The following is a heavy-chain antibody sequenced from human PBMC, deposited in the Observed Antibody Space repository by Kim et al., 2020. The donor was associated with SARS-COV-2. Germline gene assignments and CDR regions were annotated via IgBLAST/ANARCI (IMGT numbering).Heavy chain of an antibody. V-gene: IGHV3-23*03. J-gene: IGHJ4*02. D-gene: IGHD3-22*01. CDR2: IYSGGTTT. CDR1: GFIFSNYA. CDR3: AKEGRDYDSSGWSDY. Sequence: GGSLRLSCAASGFIFSNYAMSWVRQAPEKGLEWVSVIYSGGTTTYYGDSVKGRFTVSRDNSKNTLYLQMNSLRAEDTAVYYCAKEGRDYDSSGWSDYWGQGTLVTVSS.